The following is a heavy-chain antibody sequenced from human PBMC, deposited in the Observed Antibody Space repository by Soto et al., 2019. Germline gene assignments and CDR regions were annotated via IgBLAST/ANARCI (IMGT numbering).Heavy chain of an antibody. J-gene: IGHJ6*02. CDR2: IGSSSNYI. CDR1: GFTFSSYS. V-gene: IGHV3-21*01. Sequence: EVQLVESGGGLVKPGGSLRLSCAASGFTFSSYSMNWVRQAPGKGLEWVSSIGSSSNYIYYADSAKGRFTISRDNDKNSMYLQMNSLRAEDTAVYYCARKGYGDYGGMDVWGQGTTVTVSS. D-gene: IGHD4-17*01. CDR3: ARKGYGDYGGMDV.